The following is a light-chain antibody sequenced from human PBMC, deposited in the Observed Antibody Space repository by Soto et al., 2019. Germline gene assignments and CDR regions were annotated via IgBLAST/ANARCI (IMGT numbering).Light chain of an antibody. CDR1: QSVSSN. CDR2: GAS. V-gene: IGKV3-15*01. CDR3: QQYNNWPPWT. Sequence: EIVVTQSPATLSVSPGERATLSGRASQSVSSNLAWYQQKPGQAPRLLIYGASTRATGIPARFSGSGSGTEFTLTISSLRSEDFAVYYCQQYNNWPPWTFGQGTKVEIK. J-gene: IGKJ1*01.